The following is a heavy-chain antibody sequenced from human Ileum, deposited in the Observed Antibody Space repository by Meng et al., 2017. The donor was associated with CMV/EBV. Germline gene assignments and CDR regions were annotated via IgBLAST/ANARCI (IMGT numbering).Heavy chain of an antibody. J-gene: IGHJ5*02. CDR3: ARDAPDRSIFGVVSYNWFDP. Sequence: GESLKISCAASGFTFDDYGMSWVRQAPGKWLEWVSGINWNGGRTGYADSVKGRFTISRDNAKNSLYLQMNSLRAEDTALYHCARDAPDRSIFGVVSYNWFDPWGQGTLGT. CDR2: INWNGGRT. D-gene: IGHD3-3*01. V-gene: IGHV3-20*01. CDR1: GFTFDDYG.